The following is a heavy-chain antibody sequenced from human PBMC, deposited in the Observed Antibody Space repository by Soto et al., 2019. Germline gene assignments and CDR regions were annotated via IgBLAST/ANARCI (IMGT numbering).Heavy chain of an antibody. D-gene: IGHD5-12*01. J-gene: IGHJ6*02. CDR3: ARDQPPVRGYSGYAPWDYYYGMDV. CDR1: GGTFSSYA. V-gene: IGHV1-69*12. CDR2: IIPIFGTA. Sequence: QVQLVQSGAEVKKPGSSVKVSCKASGGTFSSYAISWVRQAPGQGLEWMGGIIPIFGTANYAQKFQGRVTITADESTSTAYMELSSLRSEDTAVYYCARDQPPVRGYSGYAPWDYYYGMDVWGQGTTVTVSS.